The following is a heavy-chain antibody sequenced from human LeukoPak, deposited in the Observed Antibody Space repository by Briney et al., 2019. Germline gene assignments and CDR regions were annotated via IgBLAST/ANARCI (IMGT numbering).Heavy chain of an antibody. CDR1: GYFISSGYY. V-gene: IGHV4-61*01. CDR2: IYYSGST. Sequence: PSETLSLTCTVSGYFISSGYYWGWIRQPPGKGLEWIGYIYYSGSTNYNPSLKSRVTISVDTSKNQFSLKLSSVTAADTAVYYCARSRNEGDIVLMVYAPYFDYWGQGTLVTVSS. D-gene: IGHD2-8*01. J-gene: IGHJ4*02. CDR3: ARSRNEGDIVLMVYAPYFDY.